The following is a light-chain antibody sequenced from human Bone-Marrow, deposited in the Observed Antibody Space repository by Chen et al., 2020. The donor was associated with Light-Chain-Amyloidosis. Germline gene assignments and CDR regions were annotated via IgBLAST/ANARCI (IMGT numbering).Light chain of an antibody. V-gene: IGLV3-25*03. Sequence: SYELTRPPSVSVSPGQTARITCSGDDLPTKYAYWYQQKPGQAPVLVIHRDTERPSGISERFSGSSSGTTATLTISGVQAEDEADYHCQSADSSGTYEVRFGGGTKLTVL. CDR1: DLPTKY. CDR2: RDT. J-gene: IGLJ2*01. CDR3: QSADSSGTYEVR.